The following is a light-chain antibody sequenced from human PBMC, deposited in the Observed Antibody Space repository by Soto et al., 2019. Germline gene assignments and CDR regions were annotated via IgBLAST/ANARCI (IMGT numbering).Light chain of an antibody. V-gene: IGLV2-23*02. CDR3: CSYAGTVADV. CDR1: GSDVGAYNL. CDR2: EVN. Sequence: QSALTQPASVSGSPGQSITISCAGTGSDVGAYNLVSWYHQYPGNAPKLIICEVNTRPSGISNSFSGSKAGDTASLPSSGLQAEDAADYGCCSYAGTVADVVGTGTKVT. J-gene: IGLJ1*01.